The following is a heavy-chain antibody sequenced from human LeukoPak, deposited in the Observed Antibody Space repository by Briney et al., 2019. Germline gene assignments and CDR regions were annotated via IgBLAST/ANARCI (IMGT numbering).Heavy chain of an antibody. CDR2: INSDGSST. CDR1: GFTFSSYW. CDR3: ARGGYSGYDGPDY. D-gene: IGHD5-12*01. V-gene: IGHV3-74*01. Sequence: GGSLRLSCAASGFTFSSYWTHWVRQASGKGLVWVSRINSDGSSTSYADSVKGRFTISRDNAKNTLYLQMNSLRAEDTAVYYCARGGYSGYDGPDYWGQGTLVTVSS. J-gene: IGHJ4*02.